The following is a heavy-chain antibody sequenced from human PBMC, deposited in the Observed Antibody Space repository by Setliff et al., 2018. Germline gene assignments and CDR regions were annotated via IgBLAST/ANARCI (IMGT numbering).Heavy chain of an antibody. D-gene: IGHD5-12*01. V-gene: IGHV5-51*01. CDR3: ARNRVALYDAFDI. J-gene: IGHJ3*02. CDR2: IYPGDSGT. CDR1: GYSFTTYW. Sequence: GESLKISCKGSGYSFTTYWIAWVRQMPGKGLEWMGVIYPGDSGTRYSPSFQGQVTISADKSISTAYLQWSSLKASDTAIYYCARNRVALYDAFDIWGQGTMGPSPQ.